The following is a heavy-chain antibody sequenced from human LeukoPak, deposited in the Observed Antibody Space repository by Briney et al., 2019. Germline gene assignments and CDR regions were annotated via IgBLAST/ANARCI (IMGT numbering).Heavy chain of an antibody. Sequence: SETLSLTCTDSAGSISSYYWSWIRQPPGKGLEWIGYIYYSGSTNYNPSLKSRVTISVDTSKNQFSLKLSSVTAADTAIYYCASHVLYAFDIWGQGTMVTVSS. CDR3: ASHVLYAFDI. CDR2: IYYSGST. CDR1: AGSISSYY. V-gene: IGHV4-59*01. J-gene: IGHJ3*02. D-gene: IGHD3-16*01.